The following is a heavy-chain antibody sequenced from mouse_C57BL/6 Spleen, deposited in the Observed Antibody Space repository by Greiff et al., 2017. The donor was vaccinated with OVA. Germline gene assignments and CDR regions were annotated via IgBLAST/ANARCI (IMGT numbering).Heavy chain of an antibody. D-gene: IGHD1-1*01. CDR3: ARAGSSPHWYFDV. Sequence: QVQLQQPGAELVKPGASVKLSCKASGYTFTSYWMQWVKQRPGQGLEWIGEIDPSDSYTNYNQKFKGKATLTVDTSSSTAYMQLSSLTSEDSAVYYCARAGSSPHWYFDVWGTGTTVTVSS. J-gene: IGHJ1*03. CDR2: IDPSDSYT. V-gene: IGHV1-50*01. CDR1: GYTFTSYW.